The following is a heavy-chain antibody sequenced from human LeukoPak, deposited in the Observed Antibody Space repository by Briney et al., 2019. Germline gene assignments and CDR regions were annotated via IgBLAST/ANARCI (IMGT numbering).Heavy chain of an antibody. J-gene: IGHJ4*02. Sequence: GGSLRLSCAASGFTFRSYAMSWVRQAPGKGLEWVSAIYGWCDSTYYADSVKGRFTISRDNSKNTLYLQMNSLRAEDTAVYYCAKDGKSCSGGSCYSVGHDYWGRGTLVTVSS. CDR1: GFTFRSYA. CDR2: IYGWCDST. V-gene: IGHV3-23*01. D-gene: IGHD2-15*01. CDR3: AKDGKSCSGGSCYSVGHDY.